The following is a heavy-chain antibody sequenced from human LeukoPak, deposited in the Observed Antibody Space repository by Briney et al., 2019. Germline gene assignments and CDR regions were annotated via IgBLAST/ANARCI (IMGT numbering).Heavy chain of an antibody. Sequence: ASVKVSCKASGYTLTNYNISWVRQAPGQGLEWMGWINTYKGDTLYAQKLQGRVTMTADTSTDTAYMELRSLRFDDTAVYYCAREFGHCYGDNCFYFFDTWGQGFRVTVSS. D-gene: IGHD4-23*01. V-gene: IGHV1-18*01. J-gene: IGHJ4*02. CDR1: GYTLTNYN. CDR3: AREFGHCYGDNCFYFFDT. CDR2: INTYKGDT.